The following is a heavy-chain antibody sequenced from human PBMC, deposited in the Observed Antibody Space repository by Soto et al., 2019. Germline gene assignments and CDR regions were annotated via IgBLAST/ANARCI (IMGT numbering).Heavy chain of an antibody. V-gene: IGHV1-8*01. CDR2: MNPNSGNT. D-gene: IGHD3-3*01. Sequence: GASVKVSCKASGYTFTSYDINWVRQATGQGLEWMGWMNPNSGNTGYAQKLQGRVTMTRNTSISTAYMELTSLRSEDTAVYYCARASITIFGVVTPDGMDVWGQGTTVTVSS. CDR1: GYTFTSYD. CDR3: ARASITIFGVVTPDGMDV. J-gene: IGHJ6*02.